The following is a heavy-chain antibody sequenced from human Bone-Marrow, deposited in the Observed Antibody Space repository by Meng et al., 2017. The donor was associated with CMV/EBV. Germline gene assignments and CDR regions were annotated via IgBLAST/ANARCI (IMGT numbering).Heavy chain of an antibody. J-gene: IGHJ4*02. D-gene: IGHD1-26*01. Sequence: TVSGDSITTGGFYWTWIRQHPGKGLEWIGYIYYSGAAYYHPSLKSRLSISVDTSSNQFSLNFYSVTAADTAVYYCAREKGGSYYFDYWGLGTLVTVSS. CDR2: IYYSGAA. V-gene: IGHV4-31*03. CDR1: GDSITTGGFY. CDR3: AREKGGSYYFDY.